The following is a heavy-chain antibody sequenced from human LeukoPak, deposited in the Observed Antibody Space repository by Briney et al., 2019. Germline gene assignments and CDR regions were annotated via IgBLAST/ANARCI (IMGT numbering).Heavy chain of an antibody. CDR2: ISSSASTI. J-gene: IGHJ4*02. D-gene: IGHD1-26*01. CDR1: GVTFSTFE. Sequence: GGSLRLSCAASGVTFSTFEVNWVRQAPGKGLEWVSFISSSASTIFYADSVKGRFTISRDNARNSLYLQMNSLRFGDTAIYYCARVGASYGALDYWGQGALVTVSS. CDR3: ARVGASYGALDY. V-gene: IGHV3-48*03.